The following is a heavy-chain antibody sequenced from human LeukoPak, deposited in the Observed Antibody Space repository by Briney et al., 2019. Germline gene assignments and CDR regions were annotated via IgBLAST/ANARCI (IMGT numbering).Heavy chain of an antibody. CDR3: ARGHGVWYYFDSSGSVFDY. CDR1: GYTFTSYD. D-gene: IGHD3-22*01. CDR2: MNPNSGNT. V-gene: IGHV1-8*01. Sequence: ASVKVSCKASGYTFTSYDINWVRQATGQGLEWMGWMNPNSGNTGYAQKFQGRVTMTRNTSISTAYMELSSLRSEDTAVYYCARGHGVWYYFDSSGSVFDYWGQGALVTVSP. J-gene: IGHJ4*02.